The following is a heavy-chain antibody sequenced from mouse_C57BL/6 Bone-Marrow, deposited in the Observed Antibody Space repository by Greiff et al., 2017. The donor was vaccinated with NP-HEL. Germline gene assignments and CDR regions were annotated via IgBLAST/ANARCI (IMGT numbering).Heavy chain of an antibody. CDR3: ARRQIYYDHYYAMDY. D-gene: IGHD2-4*01. CDR2: IWSGGST. J-gene: IGHJ4*01. V-gene: IGHV2-2*01. Sequence: QVQLKESGPGLVQPSQSLSITCTVSGFSLTSYGVHWVRQSPGKGLEWLGVIWSGGSTDYNAAFISRLSISKDNSKSQVFFKMNSLQADDTAIYYCARRQIYYDHYYAMDYWGQGTSVTVSS. CDR1: GFSLTSYG.